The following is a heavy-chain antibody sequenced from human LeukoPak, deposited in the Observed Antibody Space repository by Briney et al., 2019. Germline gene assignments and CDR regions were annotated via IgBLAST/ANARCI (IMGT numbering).Heavy chain of an antibody. Sequence: ASVKVSCKASGGTFSSYAISWVRQAPGQGLEWMGGIIPIFGTANYAQKFQGRVTITTDESTSTAYMELSSLRSEDTAVYYCARVPAPGRHYYYYMDVWGKGTTVTVSS. CDR1: GGTFSSYA. J-gene: IGHJ6*03. CDR2: IIPIFGTA. D-gene: IGHD2-2*01. CDR3: ARVPAPGRHYYYYMDV. V-gene: IGHV1-69*05.